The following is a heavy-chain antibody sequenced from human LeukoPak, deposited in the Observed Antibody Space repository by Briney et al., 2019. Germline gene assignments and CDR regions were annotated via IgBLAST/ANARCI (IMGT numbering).Heavy chain of an antibody. D-gene: IGHD6-19*01. V-gene: IGHV4-59*01. CDR2: VYYSGST. CDR1: GGSISPYY. Sequence: SETLSLTCTVSGGSISPYYWSWIRQPPGKGLEWIGYVYYSGSTNYNSSLRSRVTISVDTSKNQFSLKLTSVSAADTAVYYYARGGWSLDYWGQGTLVTVSS. J-gene: IGHJ4*02. CDR3: ARGGWSLDY.